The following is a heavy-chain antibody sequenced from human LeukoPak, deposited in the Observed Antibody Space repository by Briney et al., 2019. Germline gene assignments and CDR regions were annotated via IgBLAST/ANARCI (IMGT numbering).Heavy chain of an antibody. J-gene: IGHJ6*02. CDR2: ISGSGGST. V-gene: IGHV3-23*01. CDR3: AAHMRCSGGSCYHYYYYYGMDV. CDR1: GFTFSSYG. Sequence: GGSLRLSCAASGFTFSSYGMHWVRQAPEKGLEWVSAISGSGGSTYYADSVKGRFTISRDNSKNTLYLQMNSLRAEDTAVYYCAAHMRCSGGSCYHYYYYYGMDVWGQGTTVTVSS. D-gene: IGHD2-15*01.